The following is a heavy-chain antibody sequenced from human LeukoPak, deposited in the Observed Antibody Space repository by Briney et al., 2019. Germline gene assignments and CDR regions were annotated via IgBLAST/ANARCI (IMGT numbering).Heavy chain of an antibody. V-gene: IGHV3-74*01. Sequence: HTGGSLRLSCAASGFTLRSYWMHWVRQAPGKGLEWVSRVIRDGSFTNYADSVKGRFTISRDNAKNTLYLQMSSLRAEDTAVYFCVRDGDDFNFDYWGQGSLVTVSS. CDR2: VIRDGSFT. CDR1: GFTLRSYW. CDR3: VRDGDDFNFDY. J-gene: IGHJ4*02. D-gene: IGHD5-24*01.